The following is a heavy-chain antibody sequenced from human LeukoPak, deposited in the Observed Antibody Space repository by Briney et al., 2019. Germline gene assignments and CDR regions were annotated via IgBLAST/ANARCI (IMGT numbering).Heavy chain of an antibody. Sequence: GGSLRLSCAASGFTFSSYGMHWVRQAPGKGLEWVAVIWYDGSNKYYADSVKGRFTISRDNSKNTLYLQMNSLRAEDTAVYYCARDQGRNIVVVPAAIVGIDYWGQGTLVTVSS. CDR1: GFTFSSYG. CDR2: IWYDGSNK. V-gene: IGHV3-33*01. D-gene: IGHD2-2*01. CDR3: ARDQGRNIVVVPAAIVGIDY. J-gene: IGHJ4*02.